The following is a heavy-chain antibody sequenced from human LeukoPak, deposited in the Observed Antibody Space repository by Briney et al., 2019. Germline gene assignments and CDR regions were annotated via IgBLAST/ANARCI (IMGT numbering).Heavy chain of an antibody. D-gene: IGHD4-17*01. CDR3: AREGPVLTGGDYGYYYYYGMDV. J-gene: IGHJ6*02. V-gene: IGHV3-64*04. CDR2: ISSNGGST. Sequence: GGSLRLSCSASGVTFSSYAMHWVRKAPGKGLEYVSAISSNGGSTYYADSVKGRFTISRDNSKNTLYLQMNSLRAEDTAVYYCAREGPVLTGGDYGYYYYYGMDVWGQGTTVTVSS. CDR1: GVTFSSYA.